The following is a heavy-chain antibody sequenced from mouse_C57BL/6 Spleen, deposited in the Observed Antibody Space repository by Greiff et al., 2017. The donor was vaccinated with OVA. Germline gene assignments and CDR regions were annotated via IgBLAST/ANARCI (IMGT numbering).Heavy chain of an antibody. V-gene: IGHV10-1*01. J-gene: IGHJ4*01. CDR2: IRRKSNNYAT. Sequence: EVQLVESGGGLVQPKGSLKLSCAASGFSFNTYAMNWVRQAPGKGLEWVARIRRKSNNYATYYADSVKDRFTISRDDSESMLYLQMNNLKTEDTAMYYCVRQRYDYEECAMDYWGQGTSVTVSS. CDR1: GFSFNTYA. CDR3: VRQRYDYEECAMDY. D-gene: IGHD2-4*01.